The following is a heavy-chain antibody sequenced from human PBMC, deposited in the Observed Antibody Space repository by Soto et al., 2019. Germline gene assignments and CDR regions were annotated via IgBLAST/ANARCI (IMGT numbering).Heavy chain of an antibody. CDR3: ARERGSGWTFDY. CDR1: GFTFSTYS. J-gene: IGHJ4*01. V-gene: IGHV3-48*01. D-gene: IGHD6-19*01. CDR2: ISSSSTI. Sequence: EVQLVESGGDLVQPGGSLRLSCAASGFTFSTYSMNWVRQAPGKGLEWVSSISSSSTIYYADSVKGRFTISRDNVQNSLYLQMHSLRAEDTGVYYCARERGSGWTFDYWGHGTLVTVSS.